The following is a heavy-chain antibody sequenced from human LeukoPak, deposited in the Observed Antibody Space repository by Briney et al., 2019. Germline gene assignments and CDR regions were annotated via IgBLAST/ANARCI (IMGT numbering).Heavy chain of an antibody. CDR1: GYSFNTYW. V-gene: IGHV5-51*01. CDR2: IYPGDSDT. J-gene: IGHJ4*02. D-gene: IGHD3-9*01. CDR3: ARQADYNALTGYFKGHLDY. Sequence: GESLKISCKGSGYSFNTYWIVWVRQMPGKGLEWMGIIYPGDSDTRYSPSFQGQVTISADESISTAYLHWSSLKASDTAMHYCARQADYNALTGYFKGHLDYWGQGTLVTVSS.